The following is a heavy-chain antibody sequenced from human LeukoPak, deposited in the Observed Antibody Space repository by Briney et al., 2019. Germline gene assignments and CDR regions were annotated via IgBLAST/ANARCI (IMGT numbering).Heavy chain of an antibody. CDR3: ARGSYVGPTSGYFDY. J-gene: IGHJ4*02. D-gene: IGHD1-26*01. CDR2: IYYSGST. V-gene: IGHV4-31*03. Sequence: SQTLSLTCTVSGGSISSGGYYWSWIRQHPGKGLECIGYIYYSGSTYYNPSLKSRVTISVDTSKNQFSLKLSSVTAADTAVYYCARGSYVGPTSGYFDYWGQGTLVTVSS. CDR1: GGSISSGGYY.